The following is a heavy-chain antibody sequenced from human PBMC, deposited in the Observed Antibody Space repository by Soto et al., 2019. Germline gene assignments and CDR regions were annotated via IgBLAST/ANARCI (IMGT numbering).Heavy chain of an antibody. D-gene: IGHD3-22*01. CDR2: IYYSGST. J-gene: IGHJ4*02. V-gene: IGHV4-30-4*01. CDR1: GGSISSGDYY. CDR3: ARVGHYYDSSGYYYYFDY. Sequence: SETLSLTCTVSGGSISSGDYYWSWIRQPPGKGLEWIGYIYYSGSTYYNPSLKSRVTISVDTSKNQFSLKLSSVTAADTAVYYCARVGHYYDSSGYYYYFDYWGQGTLVTVSS.